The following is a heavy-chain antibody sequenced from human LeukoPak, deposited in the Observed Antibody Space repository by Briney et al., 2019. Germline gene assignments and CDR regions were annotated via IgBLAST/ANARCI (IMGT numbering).Heavy chain of an antibody. J-gene: IGHJ4*02. D-gene: IGHD2-21*01. CDR3: ARGVSLDY. CDR1: GGSFSGYY. V-gene: IGHV4-34*01. CDR2: INHSGST. Sequence: SETLSLTCAVYGGSFSGYYWSWIRQPPGKGLEWIGEINHSGSTNYNPSLKSRVTISVDTSKNQFSLKLSSVTAADTAVYYCARGVSLDYWGQGTLVTVSS.